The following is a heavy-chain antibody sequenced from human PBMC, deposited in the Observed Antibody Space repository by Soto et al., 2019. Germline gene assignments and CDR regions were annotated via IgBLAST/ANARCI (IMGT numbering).Heavy chain of an antibody. D-gene: IGHD3-3*01. CDR3: AKDPRQRVNYYFFYFEV. Sequence: VGSLRLSCAASGFTFSSYAMNCVRHAPGEALEWVSAISGSGRSTYYADSVKGRFTISRDNSRNTLYLQMNSLRAEDTAVYFCAKDPRQRVNYYFFYFEVWGPGTLVIVSS. CDR2: ISGSGRST. V-gene: IGHV3-23*01. CDR1: GFTFSSYA. J-gene: IGHJ4*02.